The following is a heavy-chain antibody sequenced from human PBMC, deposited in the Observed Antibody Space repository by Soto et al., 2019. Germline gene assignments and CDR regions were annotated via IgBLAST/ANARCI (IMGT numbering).Heavy chain of an antibody. CDR1: GFTFSSYS. D-gene: IGHD2-2*01. CDR2: ISSSSSTI. V-gene: IGHV3-48*01. CDR3: ARDKVVVPAAPEGLLYYYYYMDV. Sequence: GSLRLSCAASGFTFSSYSMNWVRQAPGKGLEWVSYISSSSSTIYYADSVKGRFTISRDNAKNSLYLQMNSLRAEDTAVYYCARDKVVVPAAPEGLLYYYYYMDVWGKGTTVTVSS. J-gene: IGHJ6*03.